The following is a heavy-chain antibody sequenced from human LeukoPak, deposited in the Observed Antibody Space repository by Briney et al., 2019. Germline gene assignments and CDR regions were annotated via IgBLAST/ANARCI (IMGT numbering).Heavy chain of an antibody. CDR2: LSSGGDT. Sequence: PGGSLRLSRVASGFPLSASAMNWVRQAPGKGLEWISALSSGGDTYYADSVEGRFSISRDNSRNSLYLQMDSLREDDTAIYYCAQRGTGHYLVAWGQGTLVSVSS. CDR3: AQRGTGHYLVA. J-gene: IGHJ4*02. D-gene: IGHD3-16*01. CDR1: GFPLSASA. V-gene: IGHV3-23*01.